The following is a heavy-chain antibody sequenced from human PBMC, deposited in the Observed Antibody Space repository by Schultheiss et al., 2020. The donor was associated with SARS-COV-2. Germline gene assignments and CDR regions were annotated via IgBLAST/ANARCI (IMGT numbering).Heavy chain of an antibody. CDR2: INHSGST. Sequence: SETLSLTCTVSGGSISSGGYYWSWIRQPAGKGLEWIGEINHSGSTNYNPSLKSRVTISVDTSKNQFSLKLSSVTAADTAVYYCARGLIAAPDYGDLYGMDVWGQGTTVTVSS. D-gene: IGHD6-6*01. J-gene: IGHJ6*02. CDR1: GGSISSGGYY. CDR3: ARGLIAAPDYGDLYGMDV. V-gene: IGHV4-61*10.